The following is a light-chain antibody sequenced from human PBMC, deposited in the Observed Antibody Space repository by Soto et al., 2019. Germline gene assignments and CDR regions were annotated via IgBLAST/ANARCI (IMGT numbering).Light chain of an antibody. Sequence: EIVLIQSPATLLMSPGERATLSCRASQSVSNNLAWYQQKPGQAPRLLIYDASNRATGIPARFSGSGSGTDFTLSISWLEPEDFAVYFWQRGDTFGQGTRLEIK. V-gene: IGKV3-11*01. CDR1: QSVSNN. CDR3: QRGDT. CDR2: DAS. J-gene: IGKJ5*01.